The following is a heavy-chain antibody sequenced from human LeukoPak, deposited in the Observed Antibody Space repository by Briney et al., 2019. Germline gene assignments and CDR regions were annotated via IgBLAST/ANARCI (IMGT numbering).Heavy chain of an antibody. CDR3: ARLQSGSSSRRKGPYDY. Sequence: PSETLSLTCAVYGGSFSGYYWGWIRQPPGKGLEWIGSIYYSGSTYYNPSLKSRVTISVDTSKNQFSLKLSSVTAADTAVYYCARLQSGSSSRRKGPYDYWGQGTLVTVSS. D-gene: IGHD6-6*01. CDR2: IYYSGST. V-gene: IGHV4-34*01. CDR1: GGSFSGYY. J-gene: IGHJ4*02.